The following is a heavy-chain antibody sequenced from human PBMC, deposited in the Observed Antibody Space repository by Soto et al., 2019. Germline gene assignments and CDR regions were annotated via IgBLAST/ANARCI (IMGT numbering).Heavy chain of an antibody. J-gene: IGHJ6*02. CDR1: GYDYVTYA. Sequence: QAQLVQSGAEVKKPGASVNVSCKASGYDYVTYAITWVRQRPGQGLEWMGWISTLNGNTNYAQNFQGRVTMTTDTSTRIVHLELRSLRSHDTAVYYCARRVQVWLPDYYGMDVWGQGTTVTVSS. CDR2: ISTLNGNT. D-gene: IGHD5-18*01. CDR3: ARRVQVWLPDYYGMDV. V-gene: IGHV1-18*01.